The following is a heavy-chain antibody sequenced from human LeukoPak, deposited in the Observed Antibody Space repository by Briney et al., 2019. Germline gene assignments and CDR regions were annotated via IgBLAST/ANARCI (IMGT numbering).Heavy chain of an antibody. D-gene: IGHD6-6*01. CDR1: GYTFTSYG. V-gene: IGHV1-18*01. CDR3: ARYSSSSGGGY. Sequence: GASVKVSCKASGYTFTSYGIGWVRQAPEQGLGLMGWISAYNGNTNYAQKLQGRVTMTTDTSTSTAYMELRSLRSDDTAVYYCARYSSSSGGGYWGQGTLVTVSS. CDR2: ISAYNGNT. J-gene: IGHJ4*02.